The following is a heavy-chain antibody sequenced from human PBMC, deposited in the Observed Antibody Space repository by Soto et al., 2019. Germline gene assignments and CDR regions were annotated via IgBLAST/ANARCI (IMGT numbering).Heavy chain of an antibody. CDR1: GFTFSSYA. V-gene: IGHV3-64*01. D-gene: IGHD4-4*01. CDR3: ARLHNYHDALDV. Sequence: EVQLVESGGSLVQPGGSLRLSCAASGFTFSSYAMHWVRQAPGKGLEYVSAISSNGGSIYYGNSVKGRFTISRDNSRNTLYRQMGSVRAEDMAVYYCARLHNYHDALDVWGQGTTVTVSS. J-gene: IGHJ6*02. CDR2: ISSNGGSI.